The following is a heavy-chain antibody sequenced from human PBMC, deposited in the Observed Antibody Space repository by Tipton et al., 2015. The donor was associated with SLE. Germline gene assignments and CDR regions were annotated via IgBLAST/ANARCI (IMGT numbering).Heavy chain of an antibody. V-gene: IGHV3-48*01. CDR2: ISSSSSTI. Sequence: SLRLSCAASGFPFSSYSMNWVRQAPGKGLEWVSYISSSSSTIYYADSVKGRFTISRDNAKNSLYLQMNSLRAEDTAVYYCARGYSSSYNWFDPWGQGTLVTVSS. CDR1: GFPFSSYS. CDR3: ARGYSSSYNWFDP. D-gene: IGHD6-6*01. J-gene: IGHJ5*02.